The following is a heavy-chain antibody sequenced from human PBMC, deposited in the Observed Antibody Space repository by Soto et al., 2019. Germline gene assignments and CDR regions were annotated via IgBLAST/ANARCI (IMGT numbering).Heavy chain of an antibody. CDR3: AREACSGGSCYSAKDY. CDR1: GFTFSSYA. Sequence: QVQLVESGGGVVQPGRSLRLSCAASGFTFSSYAMHWVRQAPGKGLAWVAVISYDGSNKYYADSVKGRFTISRDNSKNTLYLQMNSLRAEDTAVYYCAREACSGGSCYSAKDYWGQGTLVTVSS. J-gene: IGHJ4*02. V-gene: IGHV3-30-3*01. CDR2: ISYDGSNK. D-gene: IGHD2-15*01.